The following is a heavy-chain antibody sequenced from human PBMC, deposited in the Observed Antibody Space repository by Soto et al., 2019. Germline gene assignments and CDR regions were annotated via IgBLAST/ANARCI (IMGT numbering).Heavy chain of an antibody. CDR3: MADGIYWGY. CDR1: GFTFSISA. Sequence: SVKVSCKASGFTFSISAVQWVLQARGQRLEWIGWIVVATGNTNYAQRFQGRVTITRDKSTGTAYMELNSLRSGDTAVYYCMADGIYWGYWGQGTLVTVSS. CDR2: IVVATGNT. D-gene: IGHD3-16*01. V-gene: IGHV1-58*01. J-gene: IGHJ4*01.